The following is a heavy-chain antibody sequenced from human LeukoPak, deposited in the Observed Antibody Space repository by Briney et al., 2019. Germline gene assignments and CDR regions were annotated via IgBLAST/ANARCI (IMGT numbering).Heavy chain of an antibody. J-gene: IGHJ4*02. CDR1: GFTFSRHW. CDR2: IKQDGSQ. D-gene: IGHD4-17*01. V-gene: IGHV3-7*01. CDR3: ARGPDYGDRLDFFDY. Sequence: GGSLRLSCAASGFTFSRHWMGWARQAPGKGAEGVASIKQDGSQYYVVSVKGRFIISRDNAKNSLYLQMNSLRAEDTAVYSCARGPDYGDRLDFFDYWGQGTLVTVSS.